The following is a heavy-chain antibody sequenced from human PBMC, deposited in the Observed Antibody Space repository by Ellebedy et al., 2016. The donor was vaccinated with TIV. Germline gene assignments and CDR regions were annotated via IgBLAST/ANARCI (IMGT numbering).Heavy chain of an antibody. Sequence: ASVKVSCKASGYTFTSYDINWVRQATGQGLEWMGWMNPNSGNTGYAQKFQGRVTITRNTSISTAYMELSSLRSEDTAVYYCARGTEWELTNIDYWGQGTLVTVSS. CDR1: GYTFTSYD. J-gene: IGHJ4*02. CDR2: MNPNSGNT. CDR3: ARGTEWELTNIDY. D-gene: IGHD1-26*01. V-gene: IGHV1-8*03.